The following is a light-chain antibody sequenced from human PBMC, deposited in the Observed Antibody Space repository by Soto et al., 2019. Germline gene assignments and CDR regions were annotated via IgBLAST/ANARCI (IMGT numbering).Light chain of an antibody. CDR3: QTWGSGIVV. CDR1: SGHSNYA. Sequence: QPVLTQSPSASASLGASVKLNCTLSSGHSNYAIAWHQQQSEKGPRYLMKLNSDGSHSKGDGIPDRFSGSSSGAERYLTISSLQSEDEADYYCQTWGSGIVVFGGGTKLTVL. CDR2: LNSDGSH. J-gene: IGLJ2*01. V-gene: IGLV4-69*01.